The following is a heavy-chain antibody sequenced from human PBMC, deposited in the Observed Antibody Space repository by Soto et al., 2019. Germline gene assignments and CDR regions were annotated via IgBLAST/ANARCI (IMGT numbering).Heavy chain of an antibody. V-gene: IGHV1-69*06. CDR2: IIPIFGTA. J-gene: IGHJ6*02. Sequence: ASLKVSCKASGGTFSSYAISWVRQAPGQGLEWMGGIIPIFGTANYAQKFQGRVTITADKSTSTAYMELSSLRSEDTAVYYCARLEATGYYYGMDVWGQGTTVTVSS. D-gene: IGHD1-26*01. CDR1: GGTFSSYA. CDR3: ARLEATGYYYGMDV.